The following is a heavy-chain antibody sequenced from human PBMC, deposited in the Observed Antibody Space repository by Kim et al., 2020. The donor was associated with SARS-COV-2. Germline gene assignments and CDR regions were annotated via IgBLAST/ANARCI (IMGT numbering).Heavy chain of an antibody. J-gene: IGHJ5*02. CDR3: ATGSPFPYSSGWYDP. CDR1: GYTLTELS. D-gene: IGHD6-19*01. V-gene: IGHV1-24*01. Sequence: ASVKVSCKVSGYTLTELSMHWVRQAPGKGLEWMGGFDPEDGETIYAQKFQGRVTMTADTSTDTAYMELSSLRSEDTAVDYCATGSPFPYSSGWYDPWGQGTLVTVSS. CDR2: FDPEDGET.